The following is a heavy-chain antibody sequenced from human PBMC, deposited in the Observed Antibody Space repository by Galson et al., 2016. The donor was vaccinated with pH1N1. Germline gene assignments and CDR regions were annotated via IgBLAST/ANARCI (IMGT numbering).Heavy chain of an antibody. CDR2: ISSSSSTI. CDR1: GFTFSSYS. CDR3: ARGVSADSGYVGFVGY. Sequence: SLRLSCAASGFTFSSYSMNWVRQAPGKGLEWVSYISSSSSTIYYADSVKGRFTISRDNAKNSLYLQINSLRAEDTAVYFCARGVSADSGYVGFVGYWGQGTLVTVSP. J-gene: IGHJ4*02. V-gene: IGHV3-48*04. D-gene: IGHD5-12*01.